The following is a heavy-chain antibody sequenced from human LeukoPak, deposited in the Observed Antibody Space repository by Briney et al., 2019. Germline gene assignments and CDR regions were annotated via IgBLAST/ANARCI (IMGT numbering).Heavy chain of an antibody. V-gene: IGHV3-21*01. Sequence: NPGGSLRLSCAASGFTFSSYSMNCGRQAPGKGLEWGSSISSSSSDRHYTDALRGRFTISRDTAKNTLYLQMHSVRAEDTAVYYCARVPYGGLFDYWAQGPRVTVP. J-gene: IGHJ4*02. CDR1: GFTFSSYS. CDR3: ARVPYGGLFDY. D-gene: IGHD4-23*01. CDR2: ISSSSSDR.